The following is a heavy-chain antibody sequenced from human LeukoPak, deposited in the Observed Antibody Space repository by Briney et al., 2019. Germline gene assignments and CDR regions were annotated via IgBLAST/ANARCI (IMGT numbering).Heavy chain of an antibody. CDR1: GFTFNNYA. CDR3: AKGRYYYDSSDAFDI. CDR2: ISGGGETT. D-gene: IGHD3-22*01. V-gene: IGHV3-23*01. Sequence: PGGSLRLSCAASGFTFNNYAMNWVRQAPGKGLEWVSSISGGGETTYYADSAKGRFTVSRDNSQNTLYLQMNSLRAEDTAVYYCAKGRYYYDSSDAFDIWGQGTMVTVSS. J-gene: IGHJ3*02.